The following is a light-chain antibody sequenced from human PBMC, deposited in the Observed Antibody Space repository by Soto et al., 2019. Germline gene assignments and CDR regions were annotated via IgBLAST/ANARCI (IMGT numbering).Light chain of an antibody. V-gene: IGKV1-6*01. CDR3: LQDRNYPRT. CDR1: QDIGSE. Sequence: AIQMTQSPSSLSASVGDRVTITCRASQDIGSELGWYQQRPGKAPKALIYGASNLQGGVPSRFIGSGFGTDFTLTISSLQPEDFATYYCLQDRNYPRTFGQGTKVESK. CDR2: GAS. J-gene: IGKJ1*01.